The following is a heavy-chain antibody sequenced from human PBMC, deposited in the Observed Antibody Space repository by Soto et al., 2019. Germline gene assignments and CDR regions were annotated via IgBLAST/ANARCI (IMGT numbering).Heavy chain of an antibody. CDR1: GFTFSDYW. Sequence: EVQLVESGGGLVQPGGSLRLSCAASGFTFSDYWMHWLRQAPGKGLVWVSRLSPDGRSTSYAASVKGRFTISRDNAKNTLYLQMNSLRAEDTAVYYWARPLTNSGDFVGPFCFWGQGALVTVSS. CDR3: ARPLTNSGDFVGPFCF. D-gene: IGHD3-3*01. V-gene: IGHV3-74*01. J-gene: IGHJ4*02. CDR2: LSPDGRST.